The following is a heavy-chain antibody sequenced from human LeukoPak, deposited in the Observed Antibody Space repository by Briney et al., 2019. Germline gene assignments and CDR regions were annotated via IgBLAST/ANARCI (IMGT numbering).Heavy chain of an antibody. CDR3: ATRRRGSGYSY. J-gene: IGHJ4*02. Sequence: SETLSLTCAVYGGSFSGYYWSWIRQPPGKGLEWIGEINHSGSTNYNPSLKSRVTISVDTSKNQFSLKLSSVTAADTAVYYCATRRRGSGYSYWGQGTLVTVSS. CDR1: GGSFSGYY. CDR2: INHSGST. V-gene: IGHV4-34*01. D-gene: IGHD3-22*01.